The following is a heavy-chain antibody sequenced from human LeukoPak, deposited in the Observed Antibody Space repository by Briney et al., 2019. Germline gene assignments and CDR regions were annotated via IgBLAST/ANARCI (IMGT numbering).Heavy chain of an antibody. CDR3: ASLKYQLLYGYYYYYIDV. Sequence: GASVKVSCKASGYTFTSYGISWVRQAPGQGLEWMGWISAYNGNTNYAQKLQGRVTMTTDTSTSTAYMELRSLRSDDTAVYYCASLKYQLLYGYYYYYIDVWGKGTTVTVSS. CDR1: GYTFTSYG. J-gene: IGHJ6*03. D-gene: IGHD2-2*02. CDR2: ISAYNGNT. V-gene: IGHV1-18*01.